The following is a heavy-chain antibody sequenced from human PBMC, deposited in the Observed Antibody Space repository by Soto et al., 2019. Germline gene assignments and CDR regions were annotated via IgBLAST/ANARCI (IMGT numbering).Heavy chain of an antibody. Sequence: GGSLRLSCGASGFTFDEYGMHWVRQAPGKGLEWVSGISWNSGTIGYADSVKGRFTISRDNAKNSLYLQMSSLRAEDTALYYCAKGPAAAGTDYYYYGMDVWGQGTTVTVSS. V-gene: IGHV3-9*01. CDR3: AKGPAAAGTDYYYYGMDV. D-gene: IGHD6-13*01. J-gene: IGHJ6*02. CDR2: ISWNSGTI. CDR1: GFTFDEYG.